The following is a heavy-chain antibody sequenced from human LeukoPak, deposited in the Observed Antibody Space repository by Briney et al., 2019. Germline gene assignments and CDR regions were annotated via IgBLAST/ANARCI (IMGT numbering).Heavy chain of an antibody. CDR2: ISGSGGST. J-gene: IGHJ4*02. CDR1: GFTFSSYA. CDR3: AKDRAYCGGDCYPGSDFDY. Sequence: GWSLRLSCPASGFTFSSYAMSWVRQAPGKGLEWVSAISGSGGSTYYADSVKGRFSISRDNSKNTLYLQMDSLRAEDTAVYYCAKDRAYCGGDCYPGSDFDYWGQGTLVTVSS. D-gene: IGHD2-21*02. V-gene: IGHV3-23*01.